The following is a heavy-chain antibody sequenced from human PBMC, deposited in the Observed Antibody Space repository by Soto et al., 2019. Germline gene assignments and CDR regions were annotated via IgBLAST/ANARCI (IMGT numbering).Heavy chain of an antibody. CDR3: ASAGGLGAVAADY. CDR1: GGSISSGGYS. D-gene: IGHD6-19*01. CDR2: IYHSGST. Sequence: QLQLQESGSGLVKPSQTLSLTCAVSGGSISSGGYSWSWIRQPPGKGLEWIGYIYHSGSTYYNPSPKSRVTISVDRSTNQFSLKLSSVTAADTAVYYCASAGGLGAVAADYWGQGTLVTVSS. V-gene: IGHV4-30-2*01. J-gene: IGHJ4*02.